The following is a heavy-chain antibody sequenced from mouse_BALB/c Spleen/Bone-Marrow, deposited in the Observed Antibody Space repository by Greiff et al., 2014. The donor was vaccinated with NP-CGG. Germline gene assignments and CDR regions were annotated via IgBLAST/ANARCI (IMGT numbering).Heavy chain of an antibody. V-gene: IGHV14-4*02. D-gene: IGHD2-14*01. CDR3: NRYDWYFDV. CDR2: IDPENGDT. Sequence: EVKLMESGAELVRSGASVKLSCTASGFNIKDYYMHWVKQRPEQGLEWIGWIDPENGDTEYAPKFQGKATMTADTSSNTAYLQLSSLTSEDTAVYYCNRYDWYFDVWGAGTTVTASS. CDR1: GFNIKDYY. J-gene: IGHJ1*01.